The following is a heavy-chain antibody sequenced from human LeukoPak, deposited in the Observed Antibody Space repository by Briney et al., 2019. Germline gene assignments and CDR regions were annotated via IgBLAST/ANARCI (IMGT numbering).Heavy chain of an antibody. CDR1: GFTFDDYA. D-gene: IGHD2-15*01. V-gene: IGHV3-9*01. CDR3: AREDVVVVAAIYYYGMDV. CDR2: ISWNSGTK. J-gene: IGHJ6*02. Sequence: PGRSLRLSCAASGFTFDDYAMHWVRQAPGKGLEWVSGISWNSGTKGYADSVKGRLTISRDNAKNSLYLQMNSLRAEDTAVYYCAREDVVVVAAIYYYGMDVWGQGTTVTVSS.